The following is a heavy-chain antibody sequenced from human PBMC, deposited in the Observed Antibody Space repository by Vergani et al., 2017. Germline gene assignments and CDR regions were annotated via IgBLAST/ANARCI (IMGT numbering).Heavy chain of an antibody. CDR3: AREGVEYDKDALDV. CDR2: IYTSGPT. CDR1: GDSFSTGGQS. J-gene: IGHJ3*01. V-gene: IGHV4-61*02. Sequence: QVQLQESGPGLVKPSETLSLTCTVSGDSFSTGGQSWTWLRQSAGKGLEWIGRIYTSGPTNYNPSLRSRAIMSVDAPKKQFSLKLTSVTAADPAVFYCAREGVEYDKDALDVWGQGTKVTV. D-gene: IGHD1-1*01.